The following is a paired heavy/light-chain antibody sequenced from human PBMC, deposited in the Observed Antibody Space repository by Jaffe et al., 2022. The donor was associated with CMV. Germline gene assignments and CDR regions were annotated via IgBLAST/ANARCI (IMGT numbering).Light chain of an antibody. CDR1: QSVSSN. CDR3: QQYNNWWT. J-gene: IGKJ1*01. V-gene: IGKV3-15*01. Sequence: EIVMTQSPATLSVSPGERATLSCRASQSVSSNLAWYQQKPGQAPRLLIYGASTRATGIPARFSGSGSGTEFTLTISSLQSEDFAVYYCQQYNNWWTFGQGTKVEIK. CDR2: GAS.
Heavy chain of an antibody. CDR2: INHSGST. D-gene: IGHD3-3*01. V-gene: IGHV4-34*01. J-gene: IGHJ5*02. Sequence: QVQLQQWGAGLLKPSETLSLTCAVYGGSFSGYYWSWIRQPPGKGLEWIGEINHSGSTNYNPSLKSRVTISVDTSKNQFSLKLSSVTAADTAVYYCARGGFHYDFWSGGTVNHNNWFDPWGQGTLVTVSS. CDR3: ARGGFHYDFWSGGTVNHNNWFDP. CDR1: GGSFSGYY.